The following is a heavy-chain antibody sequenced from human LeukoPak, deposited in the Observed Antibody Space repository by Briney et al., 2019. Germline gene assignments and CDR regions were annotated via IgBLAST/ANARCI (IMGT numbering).Heavy chain of an antibody. CDR2: IYPGDSDT. V-gene: IGHV5-51*01. CDR3: ARLFGGSGGRFRYFDY. CDR1: GYSFTSYW. J-gene: IGHJ4*02. D-gene: IGHD3-10*02. Sequence: GESLKISCKGSGYSFTSYWIGWVRQMPGKGLEWMGIIYPGDSDTRYSPSFQGQVTISADKSISTAYLQWSSLKASDTAMYYCARLFGGSGGRFRYFDYWGQGTLVTVSS.